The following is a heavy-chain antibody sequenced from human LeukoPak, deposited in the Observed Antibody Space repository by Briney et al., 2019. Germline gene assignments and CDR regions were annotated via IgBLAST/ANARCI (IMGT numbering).Heavy chain of an antibody. D-gene: IGHD6-19*01. Sequence: SETLSLTCIVSGGSISSYSWNWIRQSPGKGLEWIGYRSHSGTTSYSSSLKSRVTISVDTSKNQLSLKLTSVTAADTAVYYCARWDDSAWAFGNWGPGTLVTVYS. J-gene: IGHJ4*02. V-gene: IGHV4-59*08. CDR1: GGSISSYS. CDR2: RSHSGTT. CDR3: ARWDDSAWAFGN.